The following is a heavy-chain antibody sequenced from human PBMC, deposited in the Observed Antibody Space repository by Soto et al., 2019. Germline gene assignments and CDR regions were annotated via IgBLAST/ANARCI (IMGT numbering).Heavy chain of an antibody. V-gene: IGHV1-69*13. CDR1: GGTFSSYA. J-gene: IGHJ4*02. Sequence: ASVKVSCKASGGTFSSYAISWVRQAPGQGLEWMGGIIPIFGTENYAQKFQGRVTITADESTSTAYMELSSLRSEDTAVYYCARHDYSNYYDYWGQGTMVTVSS. CDR3: ARHDYSNYYDY. D-gene: IGHD4-4*01. CDR2: IIPIFGTE.